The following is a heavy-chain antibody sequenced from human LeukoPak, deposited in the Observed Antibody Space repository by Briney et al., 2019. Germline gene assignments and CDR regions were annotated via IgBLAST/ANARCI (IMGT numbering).Heavy chain of an antibody. CDR1: GGSISSSSYY. CDR2: IYYSRST. CDR3: AREGGYYDFWSGYYLMKYYYYMDV. Sequence: PSETLSLTCTVSGGSISSSSYYWGWLRQPPGKGLEWIGSIYYSRSTYYNPSLKSRVTISVYTSKNSFSLRLSAVTAADTAVYYCAREGGYYDFWSGYYLMKYYYYMDVWGKGATVTGSS. J-gene: IGHJ6*03. V-gene: IGHV4-39*07. D-gene: IGHD3-3*01.